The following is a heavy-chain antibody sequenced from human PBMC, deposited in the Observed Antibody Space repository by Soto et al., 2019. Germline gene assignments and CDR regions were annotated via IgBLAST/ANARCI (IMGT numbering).Heavy chain of an antibody. V-gene: IGHV3-74*01. CDR3: TRALDGMIPTAY. CDR1: GFTFSGYW. Sequence: EVQLVESGGGLVEPGGSLRLSCAASGFTFSGYWMHWVRQAPGKGLTWVSRINSDGTYTSSADSVRGRFTISRVDARNTLYLQMNSLRIEDTAVYYCTRALDGMIPTAYWGQGTLVTVSS. D-gene: IGHD3-22*01. CDR2: INSDGTYT. J-gene: IGHJ4*02.